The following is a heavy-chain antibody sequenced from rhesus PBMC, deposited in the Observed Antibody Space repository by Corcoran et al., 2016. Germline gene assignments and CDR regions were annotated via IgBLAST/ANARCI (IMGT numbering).Heavy chain of an antibody. CDR1: GYGFTTLS. CDR2: IDPSNGKT. Sequence: QVQLVHSGAEVKKPGASEKLSCKASGYGFTTLSLKWVKQAPGQELEYMGLIDPSNGKTGYAQKFQGKVTMTRDTSTSTGFMELSSRGSEDTAVYYCARVLDWLSLDYWGKGVLVTVSS. CDR3: ARVLDWLSLDY. D-gene: IGHD3-3*01. V-gene: IGHV1-200*01. J-gene: IGHJ4*01.